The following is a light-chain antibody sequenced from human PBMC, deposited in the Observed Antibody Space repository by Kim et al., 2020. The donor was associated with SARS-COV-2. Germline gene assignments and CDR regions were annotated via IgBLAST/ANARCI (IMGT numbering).Light chain of an antibody. J-gene: IGKJ2*01. V-gene: IGKV3-20*01. CDR3: QQYGSPDT. CDR1: QSDSSSY. Sequence: EIVLTQSPGTLSLSPGERATLSCRASQSDSSSYLAWYQQKPGQAPRLLIYGASSRATGIPDRFSGSGSGTDFTLTISRLEPEDFAVYYCQQYGSPDTFGQGTKLEI. CDR2: GAS.